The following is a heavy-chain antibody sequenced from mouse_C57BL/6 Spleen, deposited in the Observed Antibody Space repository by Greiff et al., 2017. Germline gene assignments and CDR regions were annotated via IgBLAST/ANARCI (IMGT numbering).Heavy chain of an antibody. Sequence: QVQLQQPGAELVKPGASVKVSCKASGYTFTSYWMHWVKQSPGQGLEWIGRINPSDSDTNYNQKFKGKATLTVDKSSSTAYMQLSILTSEDSAVYYCAIVSYGYPWFAYWGQGTLVTVSA. CDR3: AIVSYGYPWFAY. CDR1: GYTFTSYW. CDR2: INPSDSDT. D-gene: IGHD2-2*01. J-gene: IGHJ3*01. V-gene: IGHV1-74*01.